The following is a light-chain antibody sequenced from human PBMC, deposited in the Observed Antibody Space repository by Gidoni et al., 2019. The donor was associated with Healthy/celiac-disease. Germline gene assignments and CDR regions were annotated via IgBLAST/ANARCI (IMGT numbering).Light chain of an antibody. V-gene: IGKV1-39*01. CDR3: QQSYSTTQLT. Sequence: DITMTQSPSSLSASVGDRVTITCRESQSISSYVTWYQQKKGKAPKLLSYDASSLQSGVPSRFSGSGSGTDFTLRISSLQPEEYATYYCQQSYSTTQLTFGGGTKVEIK. CDR1: QSISSY. CDR2: DAS. J-gene: IGKJ4*01.